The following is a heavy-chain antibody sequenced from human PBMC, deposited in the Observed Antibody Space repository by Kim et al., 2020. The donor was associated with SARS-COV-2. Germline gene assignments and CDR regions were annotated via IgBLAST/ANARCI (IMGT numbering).Heavy chain of an antibody. CDR3: TRADFWSAYYFDY. D-gene: IGHD3-3*01. V-gene: IGHV3-49*02. Sequence: EYAASVKGSFTISRDDSKSIAYLQMNSLKTEDTAVYYCTRADFWSAYYFDYWGQGTLVTVSS. J-gene: IGHJ4*02.